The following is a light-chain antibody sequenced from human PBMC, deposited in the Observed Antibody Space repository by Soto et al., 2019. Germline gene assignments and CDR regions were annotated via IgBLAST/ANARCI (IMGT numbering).Light chain of an antibody. J-gene: IGKJ4*01. CDR2: AAS. CDR3: QQANSFPLT. CDR1: QAIGTW. V-gene: IGKV1-12*01. Sequence: DILMTQSPSSVSASVGASVTITCRASQAIGTWLAWFQQKPGEAPNLLIYAASSLQSGVPSRFSGSGSGTDFTLTISSLQPEDFATYYCQQANSFPLTFGGGTKVEIK.